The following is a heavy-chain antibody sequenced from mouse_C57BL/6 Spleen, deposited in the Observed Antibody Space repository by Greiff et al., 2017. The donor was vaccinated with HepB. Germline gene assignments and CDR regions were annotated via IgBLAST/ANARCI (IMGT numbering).Heavy chain of an antibody. D-gene: IGHD1-1*01. CDR2: IDPSDSYT. V-gene: IGHV1-50*01. J-gene: IGHJ2*01. Sequence: QVQLQQPGAELVKPGASVKLSCKASGYTFTSYWMQWVKQRPGQGLEWIGEIDPSDSYTNYNQKFKGKATLTVDTSSSTAYMQLSSLTSEDSAVYYCARAVANYFDYWGQGTTLTVSS. CDR1: GYTFTSYW. CDR3: ARAVANYFDY.